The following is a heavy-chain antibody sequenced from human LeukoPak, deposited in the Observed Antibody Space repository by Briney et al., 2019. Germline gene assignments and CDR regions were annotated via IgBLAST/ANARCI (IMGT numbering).Heavy chain of an antibody. D-gene: IGHD3-10*01. V-gene: IGHV3-48*03. CDR2: ISSSGSTI. J-gene: IGHJ6*04. CDR3: ARGYGSGSYYYYYGMDD. Sequence: GGSLTLSCAASGFTFSSYEMNWVRQAPGKGLEWVSYISSSGSTIYYADSVKGRFTISRDNAKNSLYLQMNSLRAEDTAVYYCARGYGSGSYYYYYGMDDWGKGTTVTVSS. CDR1: GFTFSSYE.